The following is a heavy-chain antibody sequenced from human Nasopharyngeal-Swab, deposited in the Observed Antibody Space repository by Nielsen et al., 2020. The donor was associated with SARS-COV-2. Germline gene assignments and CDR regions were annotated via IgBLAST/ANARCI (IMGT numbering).Heavy chain of an antibody. CDR1: GFTFNRYW. D-gene: IGHD1-26*01. Sequence: GESLKISCTASGFTFNRYWLHWVRQVPGKGLQWVSRINSDGSDTRYAESVKGRFTASRDTAKSTLYLQLNSVRAEDTVVYFCAREWERPYYFDYWGQGVLVTVSS. J-gene: IGHJ4*02. V-gene: IGHV3-74*01. CDR2: INSDGSDT. CDR3: AREWERPYYFDY.